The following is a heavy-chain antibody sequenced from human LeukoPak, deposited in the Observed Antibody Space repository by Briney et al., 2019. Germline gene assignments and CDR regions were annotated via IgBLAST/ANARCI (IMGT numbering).Heavy chain of an antibody. CDR3: AKRGTYCSRSSCYVDS. CDR2: ISYNGNNK. D-gene: IGHD2-2*01. J-gene: IGHJ4*02. CDR1: GFTFSSYG. Sequence: AGGSLRLSCAASGFTFSSYGMHWVRQAPGKGLEWAAVISYNGNNKYHVDSVKGRFTISRDNSKNTLYLQMNSLRPEDTAVYYCAKRGTYCSRSSCYVDSWGQGTLVTVSS. V-gene: IGHV3-30*18.